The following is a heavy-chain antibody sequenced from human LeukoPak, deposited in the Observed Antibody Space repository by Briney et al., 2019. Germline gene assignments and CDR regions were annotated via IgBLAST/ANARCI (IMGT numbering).Heavy chain of an antibody. CDR3: AKASIEEYFDY. CDR1: GFTFSSYG. V-gene: IGHV3-30*18. D-gene: IGHD2/OR15-2a*01. Sequence: GGSLRLSCAASGFTFSSYGMHWVRQAPGKGLEWVAVISYDGSNKYYVDSVKGRFTISRDNSKNTLYLQMNSLRAEDTAVYYCAKASIEEYFDYWGQGTLVTVSS. CDR2: ISYDGSNK. J-gene: IGHJ4*02.